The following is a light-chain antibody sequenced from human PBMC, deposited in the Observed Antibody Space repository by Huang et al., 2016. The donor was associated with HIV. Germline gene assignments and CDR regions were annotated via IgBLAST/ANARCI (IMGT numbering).Light chain of an antibody. Sequence: AIQMTQSPSSLSASIGDKVTITCRASQGIGDDLGWYQQKPGKAPNLLIYAVSSLQSGVSSRFSGSGSGTDFTLTISTLQPEDIATYYCLQDYNYPWTFGQGTKVEIK. J-gene: IGKJ1*01. CDR1: QGIGDD. V-gene: IGKV1-6*01. CDR3: LQDYNYPWT. CDR2: AVS.